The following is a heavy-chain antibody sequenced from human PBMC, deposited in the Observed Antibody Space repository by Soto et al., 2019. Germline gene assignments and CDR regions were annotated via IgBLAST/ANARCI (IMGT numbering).Heavy chain of an antibody. Sequence: SETLSLTCVVSGESFSGYYWSWIRQSPGMGLEWIGEVDHRGSTTYNPSLKNRASISIDSSKNLFSLELTSVTAADTALYFCARYEYGNSLYGVDVWGQGTRVTVSS. CDR2: VDHRGST. CDR1: GESFSGYY. J-gene: IGHJ6*02. D-gene: IGHD1-7*01. CDR3: ARYEYGNSLYGVDV. V-gene: IGHV4-34*01.